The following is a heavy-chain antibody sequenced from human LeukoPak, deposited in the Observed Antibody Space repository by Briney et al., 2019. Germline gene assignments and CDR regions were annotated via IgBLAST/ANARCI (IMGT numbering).Heavy chain of an antibody. Sequence: PGGSLRLSCAASGFTFSTYAIHWVRQAPGKGLEWVAVIWFDGSEQYYADSVKGRFIISRDNSKSTSSLQLNSLRAEDTAVYYCAREGDSRWGELSPWGQGTLVTVSS. J-gene: IGHJ1*01. CDR2: IWFDGSEQ. D-gene: IGHD3-16*02. CDR1: GFTFSTYA. CDR3: AREGDSRWGELSP. V-gene: IGHV3-33*01.